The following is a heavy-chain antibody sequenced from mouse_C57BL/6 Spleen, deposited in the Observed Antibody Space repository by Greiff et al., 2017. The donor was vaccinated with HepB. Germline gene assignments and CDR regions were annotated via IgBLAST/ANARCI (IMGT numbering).Heavy chain of an antibody. Sequence: EVNVVESGGDLVKPGGSLKLSCAASGFTFSSYGMSWVRQTPDKRLEWVATISSGGSYTYYPDSVKGRFTISRDNAKNTLYLQMSSLKSEDTAMYYCARHKGELRAMDYWGQGTSVTVSS. V-gene: IGHV5-6*01. CDR2: ISSGGSYT. D-gene: IGHD3-3*01. J-gene: IGHJ4*01. CDR1: GFTFSSYG. CDR3: ARHKGELRAMDY.